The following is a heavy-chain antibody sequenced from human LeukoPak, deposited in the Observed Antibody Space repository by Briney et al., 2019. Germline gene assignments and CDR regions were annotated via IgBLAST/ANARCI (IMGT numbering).Heavy chain of an antibody. V-gene: IGHV3-30*04. CDR3: TREVDPNNWFDP. Sequence: GGSLRLSCAASGFTFSSYAMHWVRQAPGKGLEWVAVISYDGRMQYYADSVKGRFTISRDNSKNTLYLQVNSLRAEDTALYYCTREVDPNNWFDPWGQGTLVTVSS. J-gene: IGHJ5*02. CDR2: ISYDGRMQ. D-gene: IGHD2-15*01. CDR1: GFTFSSYA.